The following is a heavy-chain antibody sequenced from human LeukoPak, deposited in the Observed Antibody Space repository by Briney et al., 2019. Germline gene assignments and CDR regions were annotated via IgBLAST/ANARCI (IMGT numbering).Heavy chain of an antibody. CDR3: ARHRRVGSPTQD. D-gene: IGHD5-24*01. V-gene: IGHV4-34*01. CDR1: GGSFSGYY. Sequence: SETLSLTCAVYGGSFSGYYWTWIRQPPGKGLEWIGEIKHSGSINYNPSLKSRVTISVDTSKNQFSLKLSSVTAADTAVYYCARHRRVGSPTQDWGQGILVTVSS. J-gene: IGHJ4*02. CDR2: IKHSGSI.